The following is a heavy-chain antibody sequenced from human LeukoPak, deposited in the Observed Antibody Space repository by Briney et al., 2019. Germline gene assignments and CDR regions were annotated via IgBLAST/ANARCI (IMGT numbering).Heavy chain of an antibody. Sequence: GGSLRLSCAASGFTFSDYYMSWIRQAPGKGQEWVSSISSSGSTIYYADSVKGRFTISRDNAKNSLYLQMNSLKAEDTAVYYCARNAVATSLCYFDYWGXGTLVTVSS. V-gene: IGHV3-11*04. D-gene: IGHD5-12*01. CDR1: GFTFSDYY. CDR2: ISSSGSTI. J-gene: IGHJ4*01. CDR3: ARNAVATSLCYFDY.